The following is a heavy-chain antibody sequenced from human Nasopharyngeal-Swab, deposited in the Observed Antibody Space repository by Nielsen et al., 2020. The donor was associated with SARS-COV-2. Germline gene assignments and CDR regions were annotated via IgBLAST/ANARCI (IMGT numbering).Heavy chain of an antibody. J-gene: IGHJ4*02. CDR2: IYSGGSST. D-gene: IGHD1-26*01. Sequence: GGSLRLSCAASGFTLSSYAMSWVRQAPGKGPEWVSVIYSGGSSTYYADSVKGRFTISRDNSKNTLYLQMNSLRAEDTAVYYCAKEGYSGSYPAYYFDYWGQGTLVTVSS. CDR3: AKEGYSGSYPAYYFDY. CDR1: GFTLSSYA. V-gene: IGHV3-23*03.